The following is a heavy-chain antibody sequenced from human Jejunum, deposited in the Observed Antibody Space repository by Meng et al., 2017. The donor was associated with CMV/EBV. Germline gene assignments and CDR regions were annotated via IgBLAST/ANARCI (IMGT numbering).Heavy chain of an antibody. D-gene: IGHD2/OR15-2a*01. J-gene: IGHJ4*02. CDR2: MYYSGTT. Sequence: LSLTFPFSGCSLPRSHSFWAWLRQPPGKGLEWIGSMYYSGTTYYNPSLKSRVTISADTSKNQFSLRLTSVTAADTAVYYCARPHSNSWGQGTLVTVSS. CDR1: GCSLPRSHSF. CDR3: ARPHSNS. V-gene: IGHV4-39*07.